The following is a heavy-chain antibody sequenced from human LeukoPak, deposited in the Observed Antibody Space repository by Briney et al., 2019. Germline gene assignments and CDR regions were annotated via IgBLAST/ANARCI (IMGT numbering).Heavy chain of an antibody. CDR3: ARDLDY. V-gene: IGHV3-7*04. CDR1: GFTFSTYW. J-gene: IGHJ4*02. CDR2: IKEDGRQK. Sequence: GGSLRLSGAASGFTFSTYWMSWVRQAPGKGLEWVANIKEDGRQKFYVDSVKGRFSISRDNAKNSPYLQMDSLRAEDTAVYYCARDLDYWGQGTPVTVSS.